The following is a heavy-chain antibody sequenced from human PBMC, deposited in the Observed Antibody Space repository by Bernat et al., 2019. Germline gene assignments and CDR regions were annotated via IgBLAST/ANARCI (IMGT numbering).Heavy chain of an antibody. J-gene: IGHJ4*02. Sequence: EVQLVESGGGLVQPGGSLRLSCAASGFTFSVSWMSWVRQAPGKGLEWVANLNQDGSEKYFVVSVRGRFTISRDNAKNSLYLQMNSLRADDTAVYYCARSPRTGDVDYWGQGTLVTVSS. CDR2: LNQDGSEK. V-gene: IGHV3-7*03. CDR3: ARSPRTGDVDY. CDR1: GFTFSVSW. D-gene: IGHD7-27*01.